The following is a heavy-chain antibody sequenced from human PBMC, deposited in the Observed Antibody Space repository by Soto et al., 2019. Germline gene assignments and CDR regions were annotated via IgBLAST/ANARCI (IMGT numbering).Heavy chain of an antibody. CDR1: VGSISSSSYY. CDR2: IYYRGST. D-gene: IGHD1-7*01. Sequence: SETLSLTCTVSVGSISSSSYYWSWIRQPPGKGLEWSGYIYYRGSTNYNPSLKSRVTISVDTSKNQFSLKLSSVTAADTAVYYCARDGTGTLFDYWGQGTLVTVSS. V-gene: IGHV4-61*01. J-gene: IGHJ4*02. CDR3: ARDGTGTLFDY.